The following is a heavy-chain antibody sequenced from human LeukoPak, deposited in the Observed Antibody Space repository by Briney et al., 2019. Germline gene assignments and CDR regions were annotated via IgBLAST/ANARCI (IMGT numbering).Heavy chain of an antibody. CDR1: GGYISSSF. D-gene: IGHD5/OR15-5a*01. Sequence: SETLSLTCTVSGGYISSSFWSWIRQPPGKGLEWIGYIYYTGSTNYNPSLKSRVTISVDTSKNQFSLKLSSVTAADTDVYYCARENVSHKAWFDPWGQGTLVTVSS. CDR2: IYYTGST. J-gene: IGHJ5*02. CDR3: ARENVSHKAWFDP. V-gene: IGHV4-59*01.